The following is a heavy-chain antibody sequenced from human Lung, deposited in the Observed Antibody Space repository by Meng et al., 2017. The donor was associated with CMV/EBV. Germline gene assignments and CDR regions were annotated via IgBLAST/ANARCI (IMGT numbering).Heavy chain of an antibody. CDR1: GFPFERYG. CDR3: ARDQGLVFGEVIPYFDY. J-gene: IGHJ4*02. Sequence: GGSXRLXCAASGFPFERYGINWVRQAPGQGLEWVSSISSSSSHIHYADSVKGRFTISRDYATNSVFLQMNTLRVDDTALYYCARDQGLVFGEVIPYFDYWGQGXPVTVSS. V-gene: IGHV3-21*01. D-gene: IGHD3-3*01. CDR2: ISSSSSHI.